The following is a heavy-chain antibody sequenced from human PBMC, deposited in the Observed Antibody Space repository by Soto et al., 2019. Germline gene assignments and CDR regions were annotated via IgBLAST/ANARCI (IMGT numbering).Heavy chain of an antibody. Sequence: PSETLSLTCAVSGGSISSSNWWWCVRQHPGKGGEGSGEVNRTRSGNYNQSLKNRVTIPVDKSKNQTSLNLSSLIAADTAVNYCARNYIEPAMVDDKNYCFDFWGQGTLVTVSS. V-gene: IGHV4-4*02. J-gene: IGHJ4*02. D-gene: IGHD2-2*01. CDR1: GGSISSSNW. CDR2: VNRTRSG. CDR3: ARNYIEPAMVDDKNYCFDF.